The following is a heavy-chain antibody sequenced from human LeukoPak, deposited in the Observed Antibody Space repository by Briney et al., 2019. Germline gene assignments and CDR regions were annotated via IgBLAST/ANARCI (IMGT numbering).Heavy chain of an antibody. CDR3: AELGITMIGGV. CDR2: ISSSSSYI. CDR1: GFPVSDNY. J-gene: IGHJ6*04. D-gene: IGHD3-10*02. Sequence: PGGSLRLSCAASGFPVSDNYMSWVRQAPGKGLEWVSSISSSSSYIYYADSVKGRFTISRDNAKNSLYLQMNSLRAEDTAVYYCAELGITMIGGVWGKGTTVTISS. V-gene: IGHV3-21*01.